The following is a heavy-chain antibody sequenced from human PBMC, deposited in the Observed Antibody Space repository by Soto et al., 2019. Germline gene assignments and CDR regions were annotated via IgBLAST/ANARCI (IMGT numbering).Heavy chain of an antibody. CDR3: AKDAESDYGSGSYFDY. Sequence: QVQLVESGGGVVQPGRSLRLSCAACGFTFSSYGMHWVRQAPGKGLEWVAVISYDGSNKYYADSVKGRFTISRDNSKNTLYLQMNSLRAEDTAVYYCAKDAESDYGSGSYFDYWGQGTLVTVSS. CDR1: GFTFSSYG. V-gene: IGHV3-30*18. J-gene: IGHJ4*02. CDR2: ISYDGSNK. D-gene: IGHD3-10*01.